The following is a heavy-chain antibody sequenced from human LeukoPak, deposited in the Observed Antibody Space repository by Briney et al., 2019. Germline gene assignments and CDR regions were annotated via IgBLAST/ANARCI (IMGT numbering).Heavy chain of an antibody. V-gene: IGHV1-46*01. J-gene: IGHJ4*02. Sequence: ASVKVSCKASGGTFSSYAISWVRQAPGQGLEWMGIINPSGGSTSYAQKFQGRVTMTRDTSTSTVYMELSSLRSEDTAVYYCARVDTAMRYYFDYWGQGTLVTVSS. CDR3: ARVDTAMRYYFDY. CDR2: INPSGGST. CDR1: GGTFSSYA. D-gene: IGHD5-18*01.